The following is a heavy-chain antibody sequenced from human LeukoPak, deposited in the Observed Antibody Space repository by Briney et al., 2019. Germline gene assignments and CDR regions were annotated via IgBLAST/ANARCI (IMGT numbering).Heavy chain of an antibody. CDR2: ISSSSSYI. J-gene: IGHJ4*02. Sequence: PGGSLRLSCAASGFTFSSYSMNWVHQAPGKGLEWVSSISSSSSYIYYADSVKGRFTISRDNAKNSLYLQMNSLRAEDTAVYYCARDGALVDTAMVTDYWGQGTLVTVSS. CDR1: GFTFSSYS. D-gene: IGHD5-18*01. V-gene: IGHV3-21*01. CDR3: ARDGALVDTAMVTDY.